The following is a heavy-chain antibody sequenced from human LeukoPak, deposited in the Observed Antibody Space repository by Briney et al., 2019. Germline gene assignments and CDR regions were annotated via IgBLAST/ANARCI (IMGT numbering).Heavy chain of an antibody. J-gene: IGHJ4*02. CDR1: GFTFSSYS. V-gene: IGHV3-48*04. Sequence: GGSLRLSCAASGFTFSSYSMNWVRQAPGKGLEWVSYISSSGSTIYYADSVKGRFTISRDNAKNSLYLQMNSLRAEDTAVYYCARDYGVDSGFDYWGQGTLVTVSS. CDR3: ARDYGVDSGFDY. CDR2: ISSSGSTI. D-gene: IGHD3-10*01.